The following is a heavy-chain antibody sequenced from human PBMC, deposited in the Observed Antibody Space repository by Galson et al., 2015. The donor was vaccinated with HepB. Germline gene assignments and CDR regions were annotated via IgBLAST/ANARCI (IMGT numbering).Heavy chain of an antibody. Sequence: SLRLSCAASGFTFDDYAMHWVRQAPGKGLEWVSLIVWDGGRTYYADSAKGRFTFSRDNTKNSLYLQMSSLRAEDTALYYCARGLSLWFGELYGYFDYWGQGTLVTVSS. V-gene: IGHV3-43D*03. D-gene: IGHD3-10*01. J-gene: IGHJ4*02. CDR1: GFTFDDYA. CDR3: ARGLSLWFGELYGYFDY. CDR2: IVWDGGRT.